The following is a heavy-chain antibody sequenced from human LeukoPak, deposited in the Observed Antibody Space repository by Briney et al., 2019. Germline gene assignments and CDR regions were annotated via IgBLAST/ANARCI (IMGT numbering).Heavy chain of an antibody. CDR1: GGSISSSNW. D-gene: IGHD4-17*01. CDR2: IYLRGNT. V-gene: IGHV4-4*02. J-gene: IGHJ4*02. Sequence: SGTLSLTCAISGGSISSSNWWTWVRQPPGKGLEWVGEIYLRGNTNYNPSLESRVTISVDESKTQLFLRLESVTAADTAVYYCARGTITTVTDSWGPGTLVTVSS. CDR3: ARGTITTVTDS.